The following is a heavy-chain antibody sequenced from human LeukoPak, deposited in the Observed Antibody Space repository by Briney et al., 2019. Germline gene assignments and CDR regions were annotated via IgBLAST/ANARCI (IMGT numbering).Heavy chain of an antibody. D-gene: IGHD2-15*01. CDR2: ISHDGSKK. J-gene: IGHJ4*02. Sequence: PGGSLRLSCVASGFTFSSYEMNWVRQAPGKGLEWVALISHDGSKKYYADSVKGRFTISRDNSKNTLYLQMNSLRAEDTAVYYCAKDRGPWATVVAVDYWGQGTLVTVSS. CDR1: GFTFSSYE. V-gene: IGHV3-30*18. CDR3: AKDRGPWATVVAVDY.